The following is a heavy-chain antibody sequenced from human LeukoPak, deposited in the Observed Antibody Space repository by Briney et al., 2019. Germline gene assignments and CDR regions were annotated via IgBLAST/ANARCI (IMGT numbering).Heavy chain of an antibody. CDR1: GFTFSSYW. CDR2: IKQDGSEK. J-gene: IGHJ4*02. D-gene: IGHD3-22*01. Sequence: GGSLRLSCAASGFTFSSYWMSWVRQARGKGLEWVANIKQDGSEKYYVDSVKGRFTISRDNAKNSLYLQMNSLRAEETAVYYCARVVDYDSRDYWGQGTLVTVSS. CDR3: ARVVDYDSRDY. V-gene: IGHV3-7*01.